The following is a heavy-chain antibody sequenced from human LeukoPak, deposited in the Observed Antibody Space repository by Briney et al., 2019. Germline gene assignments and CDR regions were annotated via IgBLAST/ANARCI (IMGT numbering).Heavy chain of an antibody. J-gene: IGHJ4*02. Sequence: GGSLRLSCAASGFTFSSYSMNWVRQAPGKGLEWVSSISSSSSYIYYADSVKGRFTISRDNSRSTLSLQMDSLRAEDTAMYYCAALDHGHDYWGQGTLVSVST. CDR2: ISSSSSYI. CDR1: GFTFSSYS. CDR3: AALDHGHDY. V-gene: IGHV3-21*01.